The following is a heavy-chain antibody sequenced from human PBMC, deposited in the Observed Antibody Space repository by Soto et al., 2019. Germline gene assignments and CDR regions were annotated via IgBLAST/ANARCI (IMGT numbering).Heavy chain of an antibody. V-gene: IGHV3-21*01. CDR2: ITTSSSFR. Sequence: PGGSLRLSCAASGFTFSTYSMNWVRQAPGKGLEWVSDITTSSSFRFYADSVKGRFTISRDDAKNSLYLQMNSLRAEDTGVYYCARDLGVALASHTLDLWGQGTQVTVSS. CDR3: ARDLGVALASHTLDL. J-gene: IGHJ4*02. D-gene: IGHD2-21*01. CDR1: GFTFSTYS.